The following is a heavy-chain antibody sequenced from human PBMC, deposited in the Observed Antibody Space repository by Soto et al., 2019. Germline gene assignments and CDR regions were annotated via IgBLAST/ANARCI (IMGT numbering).Heavy chain of an antibody. Sequence: EVQLVESGGGLVQPGGSLRLSCAASGFTFSNYWMHWVRQAPGKGLVWVSRINSDGSTTSYADSVKGRFTISRDNAKNTLYLQMDRLTAEDTAVYYCARASTVIHPQWDVDLWGRGTLGTVSS. D-gene: IGHD4-17*01. CDR2: INSDGSTT. CDR1: GFTFSNYW. CDR3: ARASTVIHPQWDVDL. J-gene: IGHJ2*01. V-gene: IGHV3-74*01.